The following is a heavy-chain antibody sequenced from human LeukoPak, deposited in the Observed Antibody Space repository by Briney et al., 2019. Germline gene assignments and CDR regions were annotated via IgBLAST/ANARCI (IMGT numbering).Heavy chain of an antibody. V-gene: IGHV3-48*04. CDR2: ISSSSSTI. CDR3: AKGGWYPDF. D-gene: IGHD6-19*01. Sequence: GGSLRLSCAASGFTFSSYSMNWVRQAPGKGLEWVSYISSSSSTIYYADSVKGRFTISRDNAKNSLDLQMNSLKAEDTAVYYCAKGGWYPDFWGQGSLVTVSS. J-gene: IGHJ4*02. CDR1: GFTFSSYS.